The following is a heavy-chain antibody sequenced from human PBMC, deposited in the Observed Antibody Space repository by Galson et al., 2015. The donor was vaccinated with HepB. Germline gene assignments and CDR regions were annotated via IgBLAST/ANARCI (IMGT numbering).Heavy chain of an antibody. V-gene: IGHV3-74*01. CDR1: GFTFSSYW. CDR2: INGDGSST. J-gene: IGHJ4*02. D-gene: IGHD4-17*01. Sequence: SLRLSCAASGFTFSSYWMHWVRQAPGKGLVWVSRINGDGSSTTYADSVKGRCTISRDNAKNTLYLQMNSLRAEDTAVYYCARAPPGDYGCFDYWGQGTLVTVSS. CDR3: ARAPPGDYGCFDY.